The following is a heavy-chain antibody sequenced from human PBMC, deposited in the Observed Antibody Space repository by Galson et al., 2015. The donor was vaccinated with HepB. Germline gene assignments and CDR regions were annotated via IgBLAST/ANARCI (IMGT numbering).Heavy chain of an antibody. Sequence: SVKVSCKASGYTFTSYAMYWVRQAPGQGLEWMGRINTNTGNPTYAQGFTGRFVFSLDTSVSTAYLQISSLKAEDTAVYYCARGLHYWGQGTLVTVSS. CDR1: GYTFTSYA. D-gene: IGHD5-18*01. CDR2: INTNTGNP. CDR3: ARGLHY. J-gene: IGHJ4*02. V-gene: IGHV7-4-1*02.